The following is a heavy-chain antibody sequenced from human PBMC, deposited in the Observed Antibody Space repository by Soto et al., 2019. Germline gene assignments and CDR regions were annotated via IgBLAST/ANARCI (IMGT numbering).Heavy chain of an antibody. CDR3: ARLSDTAMVLDY. Sequence: SETLSLTCTVSGGSISSYYWSWIRQPPGKGLEWIGYIYYSGSTNYNPSLKSRVTISVDTSKNQFSLKLSSVTAADTAVYYCARLSDTAMVLDYWGQGTLVTVSS. CDR1: GGSISSYY. D-gene: IGHD5-18*01. V-gene: IGHV4-59*01. J-gene: IGHJ4*02. CDR2: IYYSGST.